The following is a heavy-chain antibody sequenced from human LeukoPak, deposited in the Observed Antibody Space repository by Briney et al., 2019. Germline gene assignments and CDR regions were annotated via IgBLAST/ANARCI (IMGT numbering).Heavy chain of an antibody. CDR1: GLTFSSYV. J-gene: IGHJ4*02. V-gene: IGHV3-23*01. D-gene: IGHD3-22*01. CDR3: SPPRGDSSGYYYVY. Sequence: GGSLRLSCTASGLTFSSYVMSWVRQAPGKGLEWVSTISGSGGFTFYADSVRGRFTISRDNSRSTLYLQMNSLRAEDTATYYCSPPRGDSSGYYYVYWGQGTLVTVSS. CDR2: ISGSGGFT.